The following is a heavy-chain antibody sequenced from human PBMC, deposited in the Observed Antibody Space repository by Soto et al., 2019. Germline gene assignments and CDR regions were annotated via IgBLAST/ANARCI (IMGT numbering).Heavy chain of an antibody. CDR1: GFTFNSYV. Sequence: GGSLRLSCAASGFTFNSYVMTWVRQAPGEGLEWVSSISRSGRGSAYYADSVKGRFTTSRDNSENTLFLQMNNLRDEDTALYYCARGRYLDSSDYWVANLPFDHWGLGTLVTVSS. J-gene: IGHJ4*02. CDR2: ISRSGRGSA. V-gene: IGHV3-23*01. CDR3: ARGRYLDSSDYWVANLPFDH. D-gene: IGHD3-22*01.